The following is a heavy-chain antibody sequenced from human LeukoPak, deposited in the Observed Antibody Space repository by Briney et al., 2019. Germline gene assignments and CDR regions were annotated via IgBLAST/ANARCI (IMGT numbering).Heavy chain of an antibody. D-gene: IGHD6-13*01. CDR1: GFTFSDYY. J-gene: IGHJ4*02. V-gene: IGHV3-11*01. CDR2: SSSSGGSS. Sequence: GGSLRLSCVASGFTFSDYYMSWIRQAPGKGLEWVSYSSSSGGSSSYADSVKGRFIVSRDNAKNPLYLQMNSLRAEDTAVYYCARVGSIAAAGTPDYWGQGALVTVSS. CDR3: ARVGSIAAAGTPDY.